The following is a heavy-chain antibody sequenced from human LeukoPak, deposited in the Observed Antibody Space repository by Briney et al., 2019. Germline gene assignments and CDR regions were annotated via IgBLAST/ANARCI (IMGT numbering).Heavy chain of an antibody. CDR3: ARGGIQVSGIDEFDY. J-gene: IGHJ4*02. CDR2: IGIRGDT. V-gene: IGHV3-13*01. Sequence: PGGSLRLSCAASGFTFIDYDMHWVRQVIGEGLEWVSAIGIRGDTHYSGSVKGRFTISRENAESSLYLQMNNLRAEDTAVYYCARGGIQVSGIDEFDYWGQGTLVTVSS. CDR1: GFTFIDYD. D-gene: IGHD6-19*01.